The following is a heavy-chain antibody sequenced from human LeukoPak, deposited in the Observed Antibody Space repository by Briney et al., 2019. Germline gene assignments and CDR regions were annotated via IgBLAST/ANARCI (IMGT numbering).Heavy chain of an antibody. CDR2: INPNSGGT. J-gene: IGHJ4*02. Sequence: ASVKVSCKASGYTFTGYYMHWVRQAPGQGLEWMGWINPNSGGTNYAQKFQGRVTMTRDTSISTAYMELSRLRSDDTAVYYCARVAGIAVAAEAYYFDYWGQGTLVTVSS. CDR1: GYTFTGYY. D-gene: IGHD6-13*01. CDR3: ARVAGIAVAAEAYYFDY. V-gene: IGHV1-2*02.